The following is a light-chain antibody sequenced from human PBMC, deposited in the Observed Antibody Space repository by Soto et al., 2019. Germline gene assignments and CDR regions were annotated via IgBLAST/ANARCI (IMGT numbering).Light chain of an antibody. V-gene: IGKV3-15*01. J-gene: IGKJ1*01. CDR1: QSITNK. Sequence: IVMTQSPSTLSVSPGERATLSCRASQSITNKLVWYQQKPGQAPRLLMFETSTRATGIPARFSGSGSGTDFTLTISSLQPEDFAVYYCQQYNNWPPWTFGQGTKVDIK. CDR2: ETS. CDR3: QQYNNWPPWT.